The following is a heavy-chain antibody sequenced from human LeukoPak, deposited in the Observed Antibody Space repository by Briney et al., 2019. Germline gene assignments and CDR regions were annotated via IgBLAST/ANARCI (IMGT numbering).Heavy chain of an antibody. CDR1: GMTFRRHW. CDR2: ISKDGSGT. V-gene: IGHV3-7*03. Sequence: GGSLRLSCAASGMTFRRHWMSWVRQAPGKGLEWVAKISKDGSGTDYVDSVKGRFTISRDNAKNSLYLQMNSLRAEDTAVYYCARSYCSGNNCYSGYYFDLWGRGTLVIVSS. D-gene: IGHD2-15*01. J-gene: IGHJ2*01. CDR3: ARSYCSGNNCYSGYYFDL.